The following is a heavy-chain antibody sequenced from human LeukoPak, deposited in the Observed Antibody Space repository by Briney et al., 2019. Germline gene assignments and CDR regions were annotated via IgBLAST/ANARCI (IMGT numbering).Heavy chain of an antibody. V-gene: IGHV4-61*02. J-gene: IGHJ4*02. CDR1: GGSISSGSYY. CDR2: IYTSGST. CDR3: ARDPLFDY. Sequence: PSETLSLTCTGSGGSISSGSYYWSWIRQPAGKGLEWIGRIYTSGSTNYNPSLKSRVTISVDTSKNQFSLKLSSVTAADTAVYYCARDPLFDYWGQGTLVTVSS.